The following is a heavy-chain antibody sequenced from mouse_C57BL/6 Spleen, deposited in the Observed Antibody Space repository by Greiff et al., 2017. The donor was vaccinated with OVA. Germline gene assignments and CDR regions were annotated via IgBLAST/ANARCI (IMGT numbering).Heavy chain of an antibody. CDR3: ASKWPDFDY. CDR2: ISYDGSN. J-gene: IGHJ2*01. Sequence: EVQVVESGPGLVKPSQSLSLTCSVTGYSITSGYYWNWIRQFPGNKLEWMGYISYDGSNNYNPSLKNRISITRDTSKNQFFLKLNSVNTEDTATYYCASKWPDFDYWGQGTTLTVSS. V-gene: IGHV3-6*01. D-gene: IGHD1-3*01. CDR1: GYSITSGYY.